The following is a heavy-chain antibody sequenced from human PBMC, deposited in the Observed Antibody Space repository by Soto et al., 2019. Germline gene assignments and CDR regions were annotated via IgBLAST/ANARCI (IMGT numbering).Heavy chain of an antibody. J-gene: IGHJ4*02. Sequence: QVQLVQSGAEVKKPGASVKVSCKASGYTFTSYGISWVRQAPGQGLEWMGWINAYNGNTNYAEKHQGRVIMTTDTSTSTAYMELRCLISDDTAVYYCARDLVAYYYDSSGYYWGQGTLVTVSS. V-gene: IGHV1-18*01. CDR3: ARDLVAYYYDSSGYY. CDR1: GYTFTSYG. CDR2: INAYNGNT. D-gene: IGHD3-22*01.